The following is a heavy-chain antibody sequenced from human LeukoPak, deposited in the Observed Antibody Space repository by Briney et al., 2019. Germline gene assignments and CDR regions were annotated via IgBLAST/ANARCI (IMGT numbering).Heavy chain of an antibody. D-gene: IGHD6-25*01. V-gene: IGHV4-59*01. J-gene: IGHJ6*03. Sequence: SETLSLTCTVSGGSISSYYWSWIRQPPGKGLEWIGYIYYSGSTNYNPSLKSRVTISVDTSKNQFSLKLSSVTAADTAVYYCARSAGLAYYYYYMDVWGKGTTVTISS. CDR1: GGSISSYY. CDR2: IYYSGST. CDR3: ARSAGLAYYYYYMDV.